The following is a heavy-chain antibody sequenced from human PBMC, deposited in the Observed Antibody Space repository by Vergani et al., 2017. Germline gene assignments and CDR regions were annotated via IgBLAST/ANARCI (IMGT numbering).Heavy chain of an antibody. Sequence: QVQLVQSGAEVKKPGSSVKVSCKASGGTFSSYAISWVRQAPGQGLEWMGGIIPIFGTANDAQKFQGRVTITADESTSTAYMELSSLRSEDTAVYYCARALVVVPAAGYYYYMDVWGKGTTVTVSS. J-gene: IGHJ6*03. V-gene: IGHV1-69*01. D-gene: IGHD2-2*01. CDR1: GGTFSSYA. CDR3: ARALVVVPAAGYYYYMDV. CDR2: IIPIFGTA.